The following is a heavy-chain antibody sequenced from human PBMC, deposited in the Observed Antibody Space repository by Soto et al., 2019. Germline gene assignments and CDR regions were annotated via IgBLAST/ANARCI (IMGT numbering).Heavy chain of an antibody. CDR1: GYTFTSYD. J-gene: IGHJ5*02. D-gene: IGHD1-26*01. V-gene: IGHV1-8*01. CDR3: ARNTGATINWFDP. Sequence: QVQLVQSGAEVKKPGASVKVSCKASGYTFTSYDINRVRPATGQGLEWMGWMSPNSGNTGYAQKFQGRVTMTRNTSISTAYMQLISLRSEDTAVYYCARNTGATINWFDPWGQGTQVTVSS. CDR2: MSPNSGNT.